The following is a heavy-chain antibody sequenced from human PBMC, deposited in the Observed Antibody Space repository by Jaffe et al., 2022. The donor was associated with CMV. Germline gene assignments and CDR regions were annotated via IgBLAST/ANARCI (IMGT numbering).Heavy chain of an antibody. J-gene: IGHJ4*02. Sequence: EVQLVESGGGLVQPGGSLRLSCAASGFTFSSYEMNWVRQAPGKGLEWVSYISSSGSTIYYADSVKGRFTISRDNAKNSLYLQMNSLRAEDTAVYYCARSSIWFGESNFDYWGQGTLVTVSS. CDR3: ARSSIWFGESNFDY. D-gene: IGHD3-10*01. CDR1: GFTFSSYE. V-gene: IGHV3-48*03. CDR2: ISSSGSTI.